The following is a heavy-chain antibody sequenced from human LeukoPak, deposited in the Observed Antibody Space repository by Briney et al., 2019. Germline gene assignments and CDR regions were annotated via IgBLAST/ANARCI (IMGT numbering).Heavy chain of an antibody. J-gene: IGHJ4*02. D-gene: IGHD5-18*01. V-gene: IGHV3-74*01. Sequence: GGSLRLSYAVSGFTFSSYWMHWVRQAPGKGLVWVSRINRDGSSTSYADSVKRRFTISRDNTKNTLHLQMNSLRAEDTAVYYCAGGGYTYGLYWGQGDLVTVSS. CDR2: INRDGSST. CDR1: GFTFSSYW. CDR3: AGGGYTYGLY.